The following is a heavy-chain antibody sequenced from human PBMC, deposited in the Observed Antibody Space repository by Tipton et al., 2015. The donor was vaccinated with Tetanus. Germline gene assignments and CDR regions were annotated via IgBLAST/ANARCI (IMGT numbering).Heavy chain of an antibody. D-gene: IGHD2-2*01. CDR3: ARLSSSANDAHAFDI. CDR2: IYHSGST. Sequence: TLSLTCTVSGGSINPYYWSWIRQSSGKGLEWIGYIYHSGSTNHNPSLKSRVTISVDTSKIQFSLKVSSVTAADTAVYYCARLSSSANDAHAFDIWGQGTMVTVSS. V-gene: IGHV4-59*08. J-gene: IGHJ3*02. CDR1: GGSINPYY.